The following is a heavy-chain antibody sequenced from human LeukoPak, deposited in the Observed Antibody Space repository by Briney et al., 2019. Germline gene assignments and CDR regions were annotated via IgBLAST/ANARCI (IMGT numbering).Heavy chain of an antibody. D-gene: IGHD4-17*01. CDR2: ISYDGSNK. J-gene: IGHJ6*04. Sequence: GRSLRLSCAASGFTFSSYGMHWVRQAPGKGLEWVAVISYDGSNKYYADSVKGRFTISRVNSKNTLYLQMNSLRAEDTAVYYCAKIYGDYVMAYYYGMDVWGKGTTVTVSS. CDR1: GFTFSSYG. V-gene: IGHV3-30*18. CDR3: AKIYGDYVMAYYYGMDV.